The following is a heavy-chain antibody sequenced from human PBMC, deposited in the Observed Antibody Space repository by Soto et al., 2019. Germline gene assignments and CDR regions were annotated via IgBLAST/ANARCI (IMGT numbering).Heavy chain of an antibody. CDR3: ARDRSRITTVRIVREYYSYGMDV. V-gene: IGHV4-31*03. CDR2: IYHSGST. J-gene: IGHJ6*02. D-gene: IGHD3-10*01. Sequence: QVQLQESGPGLVKPSQTLSLICTVSGGSISSGDYYWSWIRQHPGKGLEWIGYIYHSGSTYNNPSLKSRVSLSIDTSKNQFSLKLSSVTDADTAVYYCARDRSRITTVRIVREYYSYGMDVWGQGTTVTVSS. CDR1: GGSISSGDYY.